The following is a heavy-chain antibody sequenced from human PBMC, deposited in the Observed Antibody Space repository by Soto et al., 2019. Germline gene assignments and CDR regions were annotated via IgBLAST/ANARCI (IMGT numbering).Heavy chain of an antibody. D-gene: IGHD6-13*01. CDR3: AVGGAGRPDY. J-gene: IGHJ4*02. CDR2: ISSGPVTT. Sequence: EVQLVNSGGGLVQPGGSLRLSCVASGFTFSSYGMNWVRQAPGKGLEWVSYISSGPVTTNYADSVKGRFTISRDNAKSSLYLQLNSLRDDDTAVYYCAVGGAGRPDYWGQGTLVIVSS. V-gene: IGHV3-48*02. CDR1: GFTFSSYG.